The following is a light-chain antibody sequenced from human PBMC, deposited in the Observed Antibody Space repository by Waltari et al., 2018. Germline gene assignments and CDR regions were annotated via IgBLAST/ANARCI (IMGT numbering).Light chain of an antibody. J-gene: IGLJ2*01. Sequence: QSALTQPASVSGSPGQPITISCTGTSSDVGSYYLVSWYHQHPGKAPKLMIYEVSKRPSGVSNRFSGSKSGNTASLTISGLQAEDEADYYCCSYAGSLYVVFGGGTKLTVL. CDR2: EVS. V-gene: IGLV2-23*02. CDR3: CSYAGSLYVV. CDR1: SSDVGSYYL.